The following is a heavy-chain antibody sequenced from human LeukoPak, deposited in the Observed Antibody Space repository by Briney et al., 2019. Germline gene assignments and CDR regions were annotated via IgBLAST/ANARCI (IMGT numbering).Heavy chain of an antibody. CDR1: GFTFSSYW. Sequence: PGGSLRLSCAASGFTFSSYWMTWVRQAPGKGLEWVANIKQDGSEKHYVDSVKGRFTISRDNAKSSLYLRMNTLRAEDTAVYYCARVRDNSGYYLDYWGQGTLVTVAS. D-gene: IGHD3-22*01. CDR2: IKQDGSEK. CDR3: ARVRDNSGYYLDY. J-gene: IGHJ4*02. V-gene: IGHV3-7*04.